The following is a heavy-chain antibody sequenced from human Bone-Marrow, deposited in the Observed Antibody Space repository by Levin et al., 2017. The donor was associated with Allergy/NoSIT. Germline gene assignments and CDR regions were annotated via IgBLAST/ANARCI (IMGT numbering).Heavy chain of an antibody. CDR1: GYTFTSYY. J-gene: IGHJ6*02. Sequence: ASVKVSCKASGYTFTSYYMHWVRQAPGQGLEWMGIINPSGGSTSYAQKFQGRVTMTRDTSTSTVYMELSSLRSEDTAVYYCARGGGIQLWLRLHYYGMDVWGQGTTVTVSS. V-gene: IGHV1-46*01. CDR3: ARGGGIQLWLRLHYYGMDV. CDR2: INPSGGST. D-gene: IGHD5-18*01.